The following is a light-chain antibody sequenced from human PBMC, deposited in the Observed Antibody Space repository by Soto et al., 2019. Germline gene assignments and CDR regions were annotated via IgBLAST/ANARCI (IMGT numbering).Light chain of an antibody. CDR2: SAS. J-gene: IGKJ1*01. CDR3: QKYDSAPT. Sequence: GDRVTITCRPSRGIGNALAWYQQKPGTVPKLLIHSASTLQSGVPSRFSGSGSGTDFTLTISSLQPEDVASYYCQKYDSAPTFGPGTTGDIK. V-gene: IGKV1-27*01. CDR1: RGIGNA.